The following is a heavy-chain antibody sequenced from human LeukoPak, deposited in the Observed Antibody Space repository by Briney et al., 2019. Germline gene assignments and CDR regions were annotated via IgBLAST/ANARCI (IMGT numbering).Heavy chain of an antibody. CDR2: IIPIFGTA. J-gene: IGHJ4*02. CDR3: AKVGHDFWSGYYSFDY. CDR1: GGTFSSYA. Sequence: ASVKVSCKASGGTFSSYAISWVRQAPGQGLEWMGGIIPIFGTANYAQKFQGRVTITTDESTSTAYMELSSLRSEDTAVYYCAKVGHDFWSGYYSFDYWAREPWSPSPQ. D-gene: IGHD3-3*01. V-gene: IGHV1-69*05.